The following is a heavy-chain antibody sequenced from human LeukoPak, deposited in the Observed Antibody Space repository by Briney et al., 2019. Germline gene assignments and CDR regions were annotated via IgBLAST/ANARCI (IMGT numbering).Heavy chain of an antibody. J-gene: IGHJ4*02. D-gene: IGHD4-23*01. V-gene: IGHV4-4*07. CDR1: GGSISNFY. CDR2: IYTSGST. CDR3: ARDRSGYGGNYYFDY. Sequence: SETLSLTCTVSGGSISNFYWSWIRQPAGKGLAWIGRIYTSGSTNYNPSLKSRVTMSIDTSKKQFSLKLSSVTAADTAVYYCARDRSGYGGNYYFDYWGQGTLVTVSS.